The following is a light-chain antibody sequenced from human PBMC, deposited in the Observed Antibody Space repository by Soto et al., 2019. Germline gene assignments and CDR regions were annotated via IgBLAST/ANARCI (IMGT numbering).Light chain of an antibody. Sequence: DIQMTQSPSSLSASLGDRVTITCRASQGIGVYLAWFQQKPGNAPKLLIYAASTLQSGVPSRFRGSGSRTDFTLTVSSLQPEDVATYYCQKYNSAPLTFGGGTRVEIK. J-gene: IGKJ4*01. CDR3: QKYNSAPLT. CDR2: AAS. V-gene: IGKV1-27*01. CDR1: QGIGVY.